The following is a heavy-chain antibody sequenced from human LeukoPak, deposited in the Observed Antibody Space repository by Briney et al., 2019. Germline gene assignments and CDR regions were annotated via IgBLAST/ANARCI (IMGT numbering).Heavy chain of an antibody. CDR2: ISSSGSTI. CDR1: GFTFSDYY. Sequence: GGSLRLSCAASGFTFSDYYMSWIRQAPGKGLEWVSYISSSGSTIYYADSVKGRFTISRDNAKNSLYLQMNSLRAEDTAVYYCARDHTRYYYDSSGYYQDAFDIWGQGTMVTVSS. CDR3: ARDHTRYYYDSSGYYQDAFDI. D-gene: IGHD3-22*01. V-gene: IGHV3-11*04. J-gene: IGHJ3*02.